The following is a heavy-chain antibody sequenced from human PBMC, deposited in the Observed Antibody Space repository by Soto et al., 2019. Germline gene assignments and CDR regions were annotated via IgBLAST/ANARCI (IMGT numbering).Heavy chain of an antibody. CDR1: GFSFSSYA. CDR2: ISGSGGST. Sequence: GVSLRLSCSASGFSFSSYAMSWVRQAPGKGLELVSAISGSGGSTYYADCVKGRFTISRENSKNTLYLQMNSLRAEDTAVYYCAKSQQLVYYFGYQGQGTLVT. D-gene: IGHD6-13*01. V-gene: IGHV3-23*01. J-gene: IGHJ4*02. CDR3: AKSQQLVYYFGY.